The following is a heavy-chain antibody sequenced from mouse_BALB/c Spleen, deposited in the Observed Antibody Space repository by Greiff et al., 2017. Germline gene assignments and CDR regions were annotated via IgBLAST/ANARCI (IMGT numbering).Heavy chain of an antibody. CDR3: AREGVYYGNYDF. CDR1: GFTFSSYT. V-gene: IGHV5-6-4*01. CDR2: ISSGGSYT. J-gene: IGHJ1*01. Sequence: EVKLMESGGGLVKPGGSLKLSCAASGFTFSSYTMSWVRQTPEKRLEWVATISSGGSYTYYPDSVKGRFTISRDNAKNTLYLQMSSLKSEDTAMYYCAREGVYYGNYDFWGAGTTVTVSS. D-gene: IGHD2-1*01.